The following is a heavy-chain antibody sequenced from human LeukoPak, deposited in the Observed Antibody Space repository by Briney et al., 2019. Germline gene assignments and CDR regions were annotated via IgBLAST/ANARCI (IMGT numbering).Heavy chain of an antibody. CDR2: INPNSGGT. CDR1: GYTFTGYY. J-gene: IGHJ3*02. D-gene: IGHD3-22*01. Sequence: GASVKVSCKASGYTFTGYYMHWVRQAPGQGLEWMGWINPNSGGTNYAQKFQGWVTMTRDRSISTAYMELSRLRSDDTAVYYCARGGYYDSSGHDAFDIWGQGTMVTVSS. CDR3: ARGGYYDSSGHDAFDI. V-gene: IGHV1-2*04.